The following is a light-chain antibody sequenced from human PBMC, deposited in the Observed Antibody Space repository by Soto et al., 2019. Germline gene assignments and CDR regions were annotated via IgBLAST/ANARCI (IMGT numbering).Light chain of an antibody. Sequence: QSALTQPPSASGSPGQSVTISCTGTSSDVGGYNYVSWYQQHPGKAPKLIIYEVRERPSGVPDRFSGSKSGNTASLTVSGLQAEYEADYYCRSYEGSDKHVFGTGTKVTVL. CDR3: RSYEGSDKHV. V-gene: IGLV2-8*01. CDR1: SSDVGGYNY. J-gene: IGLJ1*01. CDR2: EVR.